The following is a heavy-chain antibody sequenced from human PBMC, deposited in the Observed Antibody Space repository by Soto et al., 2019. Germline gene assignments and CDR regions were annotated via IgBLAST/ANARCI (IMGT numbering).Heavy chain of an antibody. D-gene: IGHD6-13*01. V-gene: IGHV3-23*01. Sequence: EVQLLESGGGLVQPGGSLRLSCAASGFTFSSYAMSWVRQAPGKGLEWVSAITGSGGSTYYADSVKDRFTISKDNSKNTLNLQINSLRADDTAVYYCAKRDSRSWHYFDYWGQGTLVPVSS. CDR1: GFTFSSYA. CDR3: AKRDSRSWHYFDY. CDR2: ITGSGGST. J-gene: IGHJ4*02.